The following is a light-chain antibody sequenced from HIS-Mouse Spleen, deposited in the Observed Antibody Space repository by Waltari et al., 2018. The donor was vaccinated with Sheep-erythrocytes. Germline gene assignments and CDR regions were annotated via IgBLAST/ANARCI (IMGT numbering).Light chain of an antibody. J-gene: IGLJ1*01. CDR2: DVS. V-gene: IGLV2-11*01. Sequence: SALTQPRSVSGSPGQSVTISCTGTSSDVGGYNYVSWYQQHPGKAPKLMIYDVSKRPSGVPDRFSGSKSGNTASLTISGLQAEDEADYYCCSYAGSYNHVFATG. CDR1: SSDVGGYNY. CDR3: CSYAGSYNHV.